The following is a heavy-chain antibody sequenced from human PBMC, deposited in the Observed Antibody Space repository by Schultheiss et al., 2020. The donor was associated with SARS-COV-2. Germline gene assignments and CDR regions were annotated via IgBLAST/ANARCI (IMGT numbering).Heavy chain of an antibody. J-gene: IGHJ4*02. V-gene: IGHV3-66*01. Sequence: GGSLRLSCAASGFTFSSYAMHWVRQAPGKGLEWVSVIYSGGSTYYADSVKGRFTISRDNAKNSLYLQMNSLRAEDTAVYYCARDLFPSSGYNPGDYWGQGTLVTVSS. CDR2: IYSGGST. CDR3: ARDLFPSSGYNPGDY. D-gene: IGHD6-19*01. CDR1: GFTFSSYA.